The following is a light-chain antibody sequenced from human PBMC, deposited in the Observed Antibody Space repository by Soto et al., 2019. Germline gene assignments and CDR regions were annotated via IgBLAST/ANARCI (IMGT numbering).Light chain of an antibody. CDR2: DVN. Sequence: QSALTQPRSVSGSPGQSVTISCAGTSSDVGGYNYVTWYQQSLGKAPKLMIYDVNKRPSGVPDRFSGSKSGNTASLTISGLQAEDEADYYCCSYAGSYTSSDIFGSGTKVTVL. CDR1: SSDVGGYNY. CDR3: CSYAGSYTSSDI. V-gene: IGLV2-11*01. J-gene: IGLJ1*01.